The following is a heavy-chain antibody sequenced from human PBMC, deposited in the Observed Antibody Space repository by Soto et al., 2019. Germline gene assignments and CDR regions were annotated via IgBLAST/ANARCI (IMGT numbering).Heavy chain of an antibody. V-gene: IGHV4-34*01. CDR3: ARSREQWLVDAFDI. J-gene: IGHJ3*02. D-gene: IGHD6-19*01. Sequence: SETLSLTCVVSGGSLTGYYWSWIRQPPGGGLEWIGEINPTGSPKYNPSLMSRVTISVDTSKNQFSMTLSSVTAADTAVFYCARSREQWLVDAFDIWGRGTMVTVSS. CDR2: INPTGSP. CDR1: GGSLTGYY.